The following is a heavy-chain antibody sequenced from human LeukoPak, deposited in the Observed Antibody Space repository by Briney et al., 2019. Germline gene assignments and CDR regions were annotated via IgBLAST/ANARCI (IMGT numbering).Heavy chain of an antibody. J-gene: IGHJ4*02. D-gene: IGHD4-17*01. V-gene: IGHV3-48*03. CDR2: ISSSGGPI. CDR1: GFTLSSYE. CDR3: AREVPTGTSFDY. Sequence: PGGSLRLSCAASGFTLSSYEMNWVRQAPGKGLEWVSYISSSGGPIFYADSAKGRFTISRDNAKNSLFLQMSSLRAEDTAVYYCAREVPTGTSFDYWAQGTLVTVSS.